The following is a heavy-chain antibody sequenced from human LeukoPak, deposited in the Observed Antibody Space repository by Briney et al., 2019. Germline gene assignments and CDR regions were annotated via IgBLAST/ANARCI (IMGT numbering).Heavy chain of an antibody. D-gene: IGHD3-3*01. CDR1: GFTFRSYW. CDR3: ARVPYYDFWSGYPPDY. V-gene: IGHV3-74*01. CDR2: INSDGSST. J-gene: IGHJ4*02. Sequence: GGSLRLSCAASGFTFRSYWMHWVRQAPGKGLVWVSRINSDGSSTNYADSVKGRFTISRDNAKNTLYLQMNSLRAEDTAVYYCARVPYYDFWSGYPPDYWGQGTLVTVSS.